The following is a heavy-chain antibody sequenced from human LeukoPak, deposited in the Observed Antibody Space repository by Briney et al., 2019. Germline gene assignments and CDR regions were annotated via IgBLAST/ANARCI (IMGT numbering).Heavy chain of an antibody. D-gene: IGHD3-3*01. Sequence: ASVKVSCKASGGTFSSYAISWVRQAPGQGLEWMGGIIPIFGTANYAQKFQGRVMITADESTSTAYMELSSLRSEDTAVYYCATETAISGVVNAAFDYWGQGTLVTVSS. J-gene: IGHJ4*02. CDR3: ATETAISGVVNAAFDY. CDR2: IIPIFGTA. CDR1: GGTFSSYA. V-gene: IGHV1-69*13.